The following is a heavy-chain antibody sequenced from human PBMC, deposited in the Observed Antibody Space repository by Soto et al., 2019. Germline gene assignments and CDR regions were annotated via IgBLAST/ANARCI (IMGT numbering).Heavy chain of an antibody. CDR2: IYYSGST. CDR1: GGSISSGGYY. CDR3: AREGYCSNGNCYFDY. V-gene: IGHV4-31*03. D-gene: IGHD2-8*01. Sequence: SETLSLTCTVSGGSISSGGYYWSWVRQHPGKGLEWIGYIYYSGSTDYNPSLKSRVTISVDTSKNQFSLKLSSVTAADTAVYYCAREGYCSNGNCYFDYWGQGTLVPVSS. J-gene: IGHJ4*02.